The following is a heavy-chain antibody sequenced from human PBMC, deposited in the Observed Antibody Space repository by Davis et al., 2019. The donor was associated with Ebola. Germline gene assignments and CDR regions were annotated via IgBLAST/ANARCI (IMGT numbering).Heavy chain of an antibody. Sequence: GGSLRLSCAASGFTFSSYSMNWVRQAPGKGLEWVSSISSSSSYIYYADSVKGRFTISRDNAKNSLYLQMNSLRAEDTAVYYCAREGGDSYDSSGYYYVSAQYYFDYWGQGTLVTVSS. V-gene: IGHV3-21*01. J-gene: IGHJ4*02. CDR2: ISSSSSYI. CDR3: AREGGDSYDSSGYYYVSAQYYFDY. CDR1: GFTFSSYS. D-gene: IGHD3-22*01.